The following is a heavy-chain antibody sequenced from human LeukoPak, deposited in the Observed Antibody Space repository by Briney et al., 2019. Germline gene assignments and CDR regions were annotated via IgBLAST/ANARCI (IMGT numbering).Heavy chain of an antibody. Sequence: SVKVSCKASGGTFSSYAISWVRQAPGQGLEWMGGIIPIFGTANYAQKFQGRVTITTDESTGTAYMELSSLRSEDTAVYYCARDRGGSSWYNWFDPWGQGTLVTVSS. CDR3: ARDRGGSSWYNWFDP. CDR2: IIPIFGTA. CDR1: GGTFSSYA. D-gene: IGHD6-13*01. J-gene: IGHJ5*02. V-gene: IGHV1-69*05.